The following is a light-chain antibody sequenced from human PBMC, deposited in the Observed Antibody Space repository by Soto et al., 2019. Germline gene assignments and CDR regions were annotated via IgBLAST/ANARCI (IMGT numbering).Light chain of an antibody. CDR1: QGLGVW. CDR3: QQSYSTPWT. V-gene: IGKV1-12*02. CDR2: GSS. Sequence: DIQMTQSPSSVSASVGDRVTITCRASQGLGVWLGWYQQKPGKAPQLLIFGSSGLQTGVPSRFSGSGSGTDFTLTISSLQPEDFASYYCQQSYSTPWTFGPGTKVEIK. J-gene: IGKJ1*01.